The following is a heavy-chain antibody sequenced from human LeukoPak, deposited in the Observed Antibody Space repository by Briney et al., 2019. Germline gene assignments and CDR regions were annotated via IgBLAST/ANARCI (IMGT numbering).Heavy chain of an antibody. V-gene: IGHV4-61*01. D-gene: IGHD4-23*01. J-gene: IGHJ4*02. CDR3: ARLGRKTTVVPPDFDC. CDR1: GDSTVSGGSMTTYY. Sequence: PSETLSLTCTVSGDSTVSGGSMTTYYWTWLRQPPGKALEWIGFVYYSGVTKYNPSLESRVTISVDMSKNQFSLKLTSVTAADTAVYYCARLGRKTTVVPPDFDCWGQGTLVTVSS. CDR2: VYYSGVT.